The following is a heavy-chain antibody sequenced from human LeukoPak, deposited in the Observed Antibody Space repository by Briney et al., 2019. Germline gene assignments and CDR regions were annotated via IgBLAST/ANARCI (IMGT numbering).Heavy chain of an antibody. V-gene: IGHV1-18*01. CDR3: ARDDCSSTSCYDNWFDP. CDR2: ISAYNCNN. J-gene: IGHJ5*02. D-gene: IGHD2-2*01. Sequence: GASVKVSCKACGCTFTSYGISWVRQAPAQELEGMGWISAYNCNNNYEQKLQGRVTMTTDTSTSTAYMELRRLRSDDPAVYYWARDDCSSTSCYDNWFDPWGQGSLVTVSS. CDR1: GCTFTSYG.